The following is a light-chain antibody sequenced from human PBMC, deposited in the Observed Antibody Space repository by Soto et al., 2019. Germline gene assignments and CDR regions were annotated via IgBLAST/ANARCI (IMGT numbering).Light chain of an antibody. J-gene: IGKJ4*01. CDR3: QQYNNWPPLT. V-gene: IGKV3D-15*01. CDR2: GAS. Sequence: EIVLTQSPGTLSLSPGERAALSCRASHSVSGSYVAWYQQKPGQAPRLLIYGASNRATGIPDRFSGSGSGTEFTLTISSLQSEDFAVYYCQQYNNWPPLTFGGGTKVDIK. CDR1: HSVSGSY.